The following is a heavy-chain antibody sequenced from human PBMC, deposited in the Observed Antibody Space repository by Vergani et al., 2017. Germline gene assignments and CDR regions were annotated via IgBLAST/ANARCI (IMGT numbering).Heavy chain of an antibody. CDR3: ARDGLLNIVVVPAARGSFFDI. V-gene: IGHV3-30*03. J-gene: IGHJ3*02. CDR2: VSFDGSQK. CDR1: GFIFSNYG. D-gene: IGHD2-2*01. Sequence: QVHLVESGGGVVQPGRSLRLSCAASGFIFSNYGMHWVRQAPGKGLEWVAVVSFDGSQKYYADSVKGRFTISRDNPKDTLYLQMNSLRPEDTAVYYCARDGLLNIVVVPAARGSFFDIWGQGTMVTVSS.